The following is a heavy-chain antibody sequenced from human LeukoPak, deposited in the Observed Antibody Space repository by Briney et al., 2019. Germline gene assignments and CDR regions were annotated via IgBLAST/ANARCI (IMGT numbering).Heavy chain of an antibody. CDR3: ARLRGQWLAPYYYYYMDV. CDR2: IYTSGST. J-gene: IGHJ6*03. V-gene: IGHV4-4*07. Sequence: SETLSLTCTVSGGSLSSYYWSWLRQPAGKGLEWIGRIYTSGSTNYNPSLKSRVTMSVDTSKNQFSLKLSSVTAADTAVYYCARLRGQWLAPYYYYYMDVWGKGTTVTVSS. CDR1: GGSLSSYY. D-gene: IGHD6-19*01.